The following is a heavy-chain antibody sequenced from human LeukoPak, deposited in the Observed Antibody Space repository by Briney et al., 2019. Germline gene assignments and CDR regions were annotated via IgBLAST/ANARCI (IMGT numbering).Heavy chain of an antibody. V-gene: IGHV1-18*01. Sequence: ASVKVSCKASGYTFTSYGISWVRQAPGQGLEWMGWISAYNGNTNYAQKLQGRVTMTTDTSTSTAYMELRSLRSDDTAVYYCARGALDDSSGYYYSYYYDGMDVWGQGTTVAVSS. J-gene: IGHJ6*02. D-gene: IGHD3-22*01. CDR1: GYTFTSYG. CDR2: ISAYNGNT. CDR3: ARGALDDSSGYYYSYYYDGMDV.